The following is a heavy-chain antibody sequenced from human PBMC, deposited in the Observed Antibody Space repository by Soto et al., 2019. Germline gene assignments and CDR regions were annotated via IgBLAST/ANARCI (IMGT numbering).Heavy chain of an antibody. J-gene: IGHJ3*02. V-gene: IGHV4-61*01. CDR2: MSHSGGT. CDR1: GGFVSSGRYY. CDR3: ARVERGTATTVVAAFDI. D-gene: IGHD1-1*01. Sequence: SETLSLTGCSSGGFVSSGRYYWSWLRQPPGKGLEWIGEMSHSGGTHFNPSLKSRVTISVDTSKNQYSLKRASVTAAYTALYYCARVERGTATTVVAAFDIWGPGTM.